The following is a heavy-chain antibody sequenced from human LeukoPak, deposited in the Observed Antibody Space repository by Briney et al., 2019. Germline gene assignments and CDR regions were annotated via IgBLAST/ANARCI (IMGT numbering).Heavy chain of an antibody. Sequence: ASVKVSCKASGYTFTSYGISWVRQAPGQGLEWMEWISAYNGNTNYAQKLQGRVTMTTDTSTSTAYMELRSLRSDDTAVYYCARDQRIAAAAKRRAPYYYGMDVWGQGTTVTVSS. J-gene: IGHJ6*02. CDR3: ARDQRIAAAAKRRAPYYYGMDV. CDR1: GYTFTSYG. D-gene: IGHD6-13*01. V-gene: IGHV1-18*01. CDR2: ISAYNGNT.